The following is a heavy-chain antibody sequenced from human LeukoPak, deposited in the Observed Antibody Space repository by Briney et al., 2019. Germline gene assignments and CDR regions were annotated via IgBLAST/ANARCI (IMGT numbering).Heavy chain of an antibody. J-gene: IGHJ3*02. CDR2: INQDGSEK. CDR3: ARVVVVAPGSVFNI. Sequence: PGGSLRLSCAASGFTFSSYWITWVRQAPGKGLEWVANINQDGSEKCYVDSVKGRFTISRDNAKNSLSLQMNSLRVEDTAVYYCARVVVVAPGSVFNIGAKGTRFPASS. CDR1: GFTFSSYW. V-gene: IGHV3-7*01. D-gene: IGHD2-2*01.